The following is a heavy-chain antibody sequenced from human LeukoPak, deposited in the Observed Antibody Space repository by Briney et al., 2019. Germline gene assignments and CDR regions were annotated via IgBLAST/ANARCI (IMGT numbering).Heavy chain of an antibody. CDR2: IYHSGST. CDR3: ARDRQYYDFWSGYPNYYYYGMDV. Sequence: PSETLSLTCAVSGGSISSGGYSWSWIRQPPGKGLEWIGYIYHSGSTYYNPSLKSRVTISVDTSKNQFSLKLSSVTAADTAVYYCARDRQYYDFWSGYPNYYYYGMDVWGQGTTVTVSS. CDR1: GGSISSGGYS. V-gene: IGHV4-30-2*01. D-gene: IGHD3-3*01. J-gene: IGHJ6*02.